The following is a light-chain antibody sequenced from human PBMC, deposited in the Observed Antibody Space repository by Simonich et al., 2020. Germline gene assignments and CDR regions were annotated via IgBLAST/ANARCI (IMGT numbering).Light chain of an antibody. V-gene: IGLV2-14*03. CDR1: SSDVGGYNY. CDR3: SSYTSSSTLEDWV. J-gene: IGLJ3*02. Sequence: QSALTQPASVSGSPGRSITISCPGTSSDVGGYNYVSWYQQHPGKAPKLMIYDVNNRPSGVSIRFSDSKSGNTASLTISGLQAEDEADYYCSSYTSSSTLEDWVFGGGTKLTVL. CDR2: DVN.